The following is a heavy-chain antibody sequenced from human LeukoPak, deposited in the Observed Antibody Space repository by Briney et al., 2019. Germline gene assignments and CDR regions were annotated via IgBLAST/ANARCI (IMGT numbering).Heavy chain of an antibody. CDR2: IKQDGSEK. J-gene: IGHJ5*02. Sequence: GGSLRLSCAASGFTFSSYWMSWVRQAPGKGLEWVANIKQDGSEKYYVDSVKGRFTISRDNAKNSLYLQMNSLRAEDTAVYYCARELGYSDSSGYYHPWGQGTLVTVSS. CDR1: GFTFSSYW. CDR3: ARELGYSDSSGYYHP. D-gene: IGHD3-22*01. V-gene: IGHV3-7*01.